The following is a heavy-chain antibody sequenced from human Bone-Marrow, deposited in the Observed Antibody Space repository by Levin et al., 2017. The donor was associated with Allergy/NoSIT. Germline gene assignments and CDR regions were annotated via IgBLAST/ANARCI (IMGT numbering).Heavy chain of an antibody. CDR3: ARTPDYTSSQLQNDVFDI. Sequence: SETLSLTCTVSGGSINSGGFYWNWLRQFPGKGLEWIGNIYYTGSTSYNPSLNSRVSISMDSSENSFSLKLTSMTAADTAVYYCARTPDYTSSQLQNDVFDIWGQGTMVPVSS. J-gene: IGHJ3*02. CDR1: GGSINSGGFY. V-gene: IGHV4-31*03. D-gene: IGHD6-6*01. CDR2: IYYTGST.